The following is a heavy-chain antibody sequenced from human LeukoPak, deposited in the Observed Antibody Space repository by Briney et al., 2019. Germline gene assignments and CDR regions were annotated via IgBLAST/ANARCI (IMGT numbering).Heavy chain of an antibody. J-gene: IGHJ4*02. CDR1: GFTFSSYA. D-gene: IGHD6-19*01. CDR3: TRPGSSGWYRFDY. Sequence: PGGSLRLSCAASGFTFSSYAMSWVRQAPGKGLEWVSAISGSGGSTYYADSVKGRFTISRDNSKNTLYLQMNSLRAEDTAVYYCTRPGSSGWYRFDYWGQGTLVTVSS. CDR2: ISGSGGST. V-gene: IGHV3-23*01.